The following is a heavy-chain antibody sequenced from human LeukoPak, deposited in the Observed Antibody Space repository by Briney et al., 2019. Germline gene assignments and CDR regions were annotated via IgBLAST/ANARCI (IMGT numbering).Heavy chain of an antibody. J-gene: IGHJ4*02. V-gene: IGHV1-3*01. Sequence: ASVKVSCKASGYTFTSYAMRWVRQAPGQRLEWMGWINAGNGNTKYSQKFQGRVTITRDTSASTAYMGLSSLRSEDTAVYYCARVLPDYYDSSGSLDYWGQGTLVTVSS. CDR2: INAGNGNT. CDR3: ARVLPDYYDSSGSLDY. CDR1: GYTFTSYA. D-gene: IGHD3-22*01.